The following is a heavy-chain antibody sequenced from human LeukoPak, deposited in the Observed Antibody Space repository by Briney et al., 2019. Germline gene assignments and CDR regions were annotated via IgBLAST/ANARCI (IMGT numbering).Heavy chain of an antibody. CDR1: GFTFSSYA. CDR2: ISSNGGST. V-gene: IGHV3-64*01. J-gene: IGHJ4*02. CDR3: ARGRLFTSSPAPAPFDY. Sequence: PGGSLRLSCAASGFTFSSYAMHWVRQAPGKGLEYVSAISSNGGSTYYANSVKGRFTISRDNSKNTLYLQMGSLRAEDMAVYYCARGRLFTSSPAPAPFDYWGQGTLVTVSS. D-gene: IGHD2-2*01.